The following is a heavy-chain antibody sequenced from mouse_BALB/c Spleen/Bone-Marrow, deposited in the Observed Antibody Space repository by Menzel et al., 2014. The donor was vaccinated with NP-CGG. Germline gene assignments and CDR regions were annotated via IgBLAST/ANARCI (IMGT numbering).Heavy chain of an antibody. CDR2: INSDSRAT. Sequence: EVHLVESGGGLVQPGGSRKLSCVVSGLTFSSFGMHWVRQVPEKGLEWVAYINSDSRATYYADTVKGRFTISRDNPKNTLFPQMTSLRSEDTAIYYCTRPYGYSYAMDYWGQGTSVTVSS. J-gene: IGHJ4*01. V-gene: IGHV5-17*02. CDR3: TRPYGYSYAMDY. CDR1: GLTFSSFG. D-gene: IGHD2-2*01.